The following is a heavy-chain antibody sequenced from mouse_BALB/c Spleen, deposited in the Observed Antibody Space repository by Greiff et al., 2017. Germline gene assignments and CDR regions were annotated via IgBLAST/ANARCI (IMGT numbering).Heavy chain of an antibody. J-gene: IGHJ3*01. CDR2: INPDSSTI. CDR3: ARPSYGSPFAY. V-gene: IGHV4-1*02. D-gene: IGHD2-1*01. CDR1: GFDFSRYW. Sequence: EVKLLESGGGLVQPGGSLKLSCAASGFDFSRYWMSWVRQAPGKGLEWIGEINPDSSTINYTPSLKDKFIISRDNAKNTLFLRMSKVRSEDTDCYCCARPSYGSPFAYWGQGTLVTVSA.